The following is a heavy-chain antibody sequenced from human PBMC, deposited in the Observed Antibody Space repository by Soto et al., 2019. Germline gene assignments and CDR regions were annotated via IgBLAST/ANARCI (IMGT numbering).Heavy chain of an antibody. J-gene: IGHJ4*02. CDR3: ARDSISYYGSGSYYNSLRVLDY. CDR1: GYTLTSYG. Sequence: GPSVKVSCKASGYTLTSYGISWVRQAPGQRLEWKGWINAYNGNTNYAQKLQGRVTMTTDTSTSTAYMELRSLRSDDTAVYYCARDSISYYGSGSYYNSLRVLDYWGQGTLVTVSS. D-gene: IGHD3-10*01. CDR2: INAYNGNT. V-gene: IGHV1-18*01.